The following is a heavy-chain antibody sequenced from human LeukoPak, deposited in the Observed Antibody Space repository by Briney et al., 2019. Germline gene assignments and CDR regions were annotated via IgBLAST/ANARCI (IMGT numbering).Heavy chain of an antibody. CDR3: AKSRIYDFWSGYLDV. CDR1: GFTSSSYA. Sequence: GGSLRLSCAASGFTSSSYAMSWVRQAPGKGLEWVSAISGSGGSTYYADSVKGRFTISRDNSKNTLYLQMNSLRAEDTAVYYCAKSRIYDFWSGYLDVWGQGTTVTVSS. J-gene: IGHJ6*02. V-gene: IGHV3-23*01. D-gene: IGHD3-3*01. CDR2: ISGSGGST.